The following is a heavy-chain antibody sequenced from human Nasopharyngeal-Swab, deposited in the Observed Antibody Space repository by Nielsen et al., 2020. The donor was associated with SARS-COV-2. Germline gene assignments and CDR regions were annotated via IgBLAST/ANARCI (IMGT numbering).Heavy chain of an antibody. CDR2: IIPILGIA. Sequence: SVKVSCKASGGTFSSYAISWVRQAPGQGLEWMGRIIPILGIANYAQKFQGRVTITADKSTSTAYMELSSLRSEDTAVYYCASGTADTGLPYWGQGTLVTVSS. D-gene: IGHD3-16*01. CDR1: GGTFSSYA. J-gene: IGHJ4*02. V-gene: IGHV1-69*04. CDR3: ASGTADTGLPY.